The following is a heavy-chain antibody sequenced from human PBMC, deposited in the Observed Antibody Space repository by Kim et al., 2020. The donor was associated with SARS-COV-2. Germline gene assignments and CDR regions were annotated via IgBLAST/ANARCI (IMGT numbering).Heavy chain of an antibody. Sequence: ADSVKGRFTISRDNSKNTLYLQMHSLRAEDTAVYYCARDQSAGYSSSWNDYWGQGTLVTVSS. V-gene: IGHV3-30*07. J-gene: IGHJ4*02. CDR3: ARDQSAGYSSSWNDY. D-gene: IGHD6-13*01.